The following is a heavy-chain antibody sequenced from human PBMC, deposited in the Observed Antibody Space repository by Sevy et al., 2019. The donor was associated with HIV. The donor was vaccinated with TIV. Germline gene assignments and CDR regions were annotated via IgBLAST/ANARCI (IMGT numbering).Heavy chain of an antibody. CDR3: TSAHIWFGDLRRD. CDR2: IKSKTAGGTS. V-gene: IGHV3-15*01. D-gene: IGHD3-10*01. CDR1: GFVFTKAW. J-gene: IGHJ4*02. Sequence: GGSLRLSCAASGFVFTKAWMHWVRQAPGKEPEWIGRIKSKTAGGTSDYATSLEGRFNISRDDSSDTLYLQINNLKIEDTAVYYCTSAHIWFGDLRRDWGSGTLVTVSS.